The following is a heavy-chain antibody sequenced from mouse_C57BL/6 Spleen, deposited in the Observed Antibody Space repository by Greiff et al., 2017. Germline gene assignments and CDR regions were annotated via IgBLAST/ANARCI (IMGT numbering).Heavy chain of an antibody. CDR3: TRGALTGTADY. CDR1: GYTFTDYE. J-gene: IGHJ2*01. V-gene: IGHV1-15*01. Sequence: QVQLQQSGAELVRPGASVTLSCKASGYTFTDYEMHWVKQTPVHGLEWIGAIDPETGGTAYNQKFKGKAILTADKSSSTAYMELRSLTSEDSAVYYGTRGALTGTADYWGQGTTRTVSS. CDR2: IDPETGGT. D-gene: IGHD4-1*01.